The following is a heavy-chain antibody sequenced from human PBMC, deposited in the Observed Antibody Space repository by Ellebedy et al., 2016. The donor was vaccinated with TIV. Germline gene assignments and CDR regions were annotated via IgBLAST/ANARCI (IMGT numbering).Heavy chain of an antibody. CDR3: ARGDLNYSGSGGFDY. CDR1: GDSLRSGDYY. D-gene: IGHD3-10*01. J-gene: IGHJ4*02. V-gene: IGHV4-31*01. Sequence: MPSETLSLTCSVSGDSLRSGDYYWSWIRQHPGKGLEWLGYISYSSSTYANPSLRSLVSFSLDTSKNQFSLKMTSVTAADTAVYFCARGDLNYSGSGGFDYWGQGTLVTVTS. CDR2: ISYSSST.